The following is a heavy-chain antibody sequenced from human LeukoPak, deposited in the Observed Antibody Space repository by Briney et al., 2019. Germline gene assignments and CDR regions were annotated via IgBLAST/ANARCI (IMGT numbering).Heavy chain of an antibody. CDR2: IYSGGST. Sequence: PGGSLRLSCAASGFTVSSHYMSWVREAPGEGVEWVSVIYSGGSTYYADSVKGRFTISRHDSKTTLYLQMSSLRAEDTAVYYCAREGIYGDYGLYYYYGMDVWGQGTTVTVSS. V-gene: IGHV3-53*04. CDR1: GFTVSSHY. D-gene: IGHD4-17*01. CDR3: AREGIYGDYGLYYYYGMDV. J-gene: IGHJ6*02.